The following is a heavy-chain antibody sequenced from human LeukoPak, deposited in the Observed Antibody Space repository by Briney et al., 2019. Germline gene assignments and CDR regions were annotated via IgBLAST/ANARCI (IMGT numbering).Heavy chain of an antibody. V-gene: IGHV4-38-2*01. CDR1: GHPINSAFY. CDR3: ARQFDSYFYYYLDV. J-gene: IGHJ6*03. Sequence: SETLSLTCAVSGHPINSAFYWVWIRQPPGKGLEWIGSLYHPDSTYYNPSLESRVTMSVDTSRNQFSLKLSFVTAADTAVYYCARQFDSYFYYYLDVWGTGTTVTVSS. CDR2: LYHPDST. D-gene: IGHD3-10*01.